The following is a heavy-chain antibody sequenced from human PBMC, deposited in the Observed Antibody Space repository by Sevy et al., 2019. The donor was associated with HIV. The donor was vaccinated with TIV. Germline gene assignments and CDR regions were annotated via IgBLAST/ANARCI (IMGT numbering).Heavy chain of an antibody. Sequence: GGSLRLSCAASGFTFSGSAMHWVRQASGKGLEWVGRIRSKANSYATAYAASVKGRFTISRDDSKNTAYLQMNSLKTEDTAVYYCTRHPLADIAVAVSEYNWFDPWGQGTLVTVSS. J-gene: IGHJ5*02. D-gene: IGHD6-19*01. CDR3: TRHPLADIAVAVSEYNWFDP. CDR2: IRSKANSYAT. CDR1: GFTFSGSA. V-gene: IGHV3-73*01.